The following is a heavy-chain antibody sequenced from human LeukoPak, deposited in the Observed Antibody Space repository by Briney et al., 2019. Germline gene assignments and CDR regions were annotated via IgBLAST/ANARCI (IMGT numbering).Heavy chain of an antibody. V-gene: IGHV4-38-2*02. CDR2: IYHSGST. D-gene: IGHD4-17*01. Sequence: PSETLSLTCAVSGYSISSGYYWGWIRQPPGKGLEWIGSIYHSGSTYYNPSLKSRVTISVDTSKNQFSLKLSSVTVADTAVYYCARDGDYVYFDYWGQGTLVTVSS. CDR3: ARDGDYVYFDY. CDR1: GYSISSGYY. J-gene: IGHJ4*02.